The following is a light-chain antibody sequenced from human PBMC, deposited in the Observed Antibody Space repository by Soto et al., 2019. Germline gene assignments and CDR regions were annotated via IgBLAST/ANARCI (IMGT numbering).Light chain of an antibody. V-gene: IGKV2-28*01. CDR2: LGS. CDR1: QSLLHSNGYNY. CDR3: MQTPQSWT. J-gene: IGKJ1*01. Sequence: DIVMTQSPLSLPVTPGEPASISCRSSQSLLHSNGYNYLDWYLQKPGQSPQLLIYLGSNRASGVADRRSGSGSGTDFTLEISRVEAEDVGVYYCMQTPQSWTFGQGTKVEIK.